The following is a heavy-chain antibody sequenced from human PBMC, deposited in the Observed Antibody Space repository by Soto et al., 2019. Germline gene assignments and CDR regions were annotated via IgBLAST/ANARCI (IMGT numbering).Heavy chain of an antibody. D-gene: IGHD3-3*01. V-gene: IGHV4-31*03. J-gene: IGHJ3*02. CDR3: ARRRFLEWLDAFDI. CDR2: IYYSGST. CDR1: GGSISSGGYY. Sequence: SETLSLTCTVSGGSISSGGYYWSWIRQHPGKGLEWIGYIYYSGSTYYNPSLKSRVTISVDTSKNQFSLKLSSVTAADTAVYYCARRRFLEWLDAFDIWGQGTMVTVSS.